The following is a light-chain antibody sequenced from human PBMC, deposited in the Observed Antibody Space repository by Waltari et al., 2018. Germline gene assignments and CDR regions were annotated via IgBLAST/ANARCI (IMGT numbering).Light chain of an antibody. Sequence: DIQMTQSPSSLSASLGDRVTITCRASQTINNYLNWYQQRPGTAPKLLIYATSSLQSGVPDRFSGSESGTEFTLTISSLQPEDFATYYCQQTDSTPSTFGQGTKLEIK. CDR3: QQTDSTPST. CDR2: ATS. CDR1: QTINNY. J-gene: IGKJ2*02. V-gene: IGKV1-39*01.